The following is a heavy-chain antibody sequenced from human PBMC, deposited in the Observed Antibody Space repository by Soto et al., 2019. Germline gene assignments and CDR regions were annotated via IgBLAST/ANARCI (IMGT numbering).Heavy chain of an antibody. J-gene: IGHJ6*02. CDR2: IYHSGST. D-gene: IGHD3-10*01. CDR1: GGSISSSNW. V-gene: IGHV4-4*02. CDR3: ARDPRVLVRGPPYYYGMDV. Sequence: PSETLSLTCAVSGGSISSSNWWSWVRQPPGKGLEWIGEIYHSGSTNYNPSLKSRVTISVDKSKNQFSLKLSSVTAADTAVYYCARDPRVLVRGPPYYYGMDVWGQGTTVTVSS.